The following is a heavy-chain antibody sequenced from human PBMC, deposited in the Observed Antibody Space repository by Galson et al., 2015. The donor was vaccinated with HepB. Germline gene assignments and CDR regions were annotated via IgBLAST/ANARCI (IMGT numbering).Heavy chain of an antibody. J-gene: IGHJ4*02. CDR2: IYYSGST. CDR1: GGSISSSSYY. D-gene: IGHD3-9*01. CDR3: ARLVRYTFDY. V-gene: IGHV4-39*01. Sequence: SETLSLTCTVSGGSISSSSYYWGWIRQPPGKGLEWIGSIYYSGSTYYNPSLKSRVTISVDTSKNQFSLKLSSVTAADTAVYYCARLVRYTFDYWGQGTLVTVSS.